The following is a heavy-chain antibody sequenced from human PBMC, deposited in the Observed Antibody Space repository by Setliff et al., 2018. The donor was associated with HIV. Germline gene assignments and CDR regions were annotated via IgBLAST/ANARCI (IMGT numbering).Heavy chain of an antibody. CDR2: ISYDGSNK. CDR3: ARGFVLRFLEWSMPDAFDI. Sequence: GGSLRLSCAASGFTFSTSAMHWVRQAPGKGLEWVAVISYDGSNKYYADSLKGRFTISRDNAKNSLYLQMNSLRAEDTAVYYCARGFVLRFLEWSMPDAFDIWGQGTMVTVSS. J-gene: IGHJ3*02. CDR1: GFTFSTSA. V-gene: IGHV3-30*04. D-gene: IGHD3-3*01.